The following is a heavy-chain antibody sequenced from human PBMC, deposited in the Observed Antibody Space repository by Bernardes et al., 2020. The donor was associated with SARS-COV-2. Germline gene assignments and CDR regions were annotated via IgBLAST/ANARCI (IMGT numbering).Heavy chain of an antibody. CDR3: AKFSVGEDHYYYGMDV. CDR1: GGSFSSLT. J-gene: IGHJ6*02. Sequence: SVKVSCRAFGGSFSSLTITWVRQAPGQGLEWMGRIIPLLGVATYAQKFQGRVTLSADTSTSTLYMEVTGLRSEDTAVYYCAKFSVGEDHYYYGMDVWGQGTTVTVS. D-gene: IGHD1-26*01. V-gene: IGHV1-69*02. CDR2: IIPLLGVA.